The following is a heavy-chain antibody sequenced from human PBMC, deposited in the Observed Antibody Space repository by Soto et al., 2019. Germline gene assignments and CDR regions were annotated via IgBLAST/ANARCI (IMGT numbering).Heavy chain of an antibody. V-gene: IGHV1-18*01. CDR2: ISAYNGNT. CDR1: GYTFTSYG. CDR3: ARVLYCSSPSCYVSGVPWFDP. J-gene: IGHJ5*02. Sequence: GASVKVSCKASGYTFTSYGISWVRQAPGQGLEWMGWISAYNGNTNYAQKLQGRVTMTTDTSTSTAYMELRSLRSDDTAVYYCARVLYCSSPSCYVSGVPWFDPWGQGTLFTVSS. D-gene: IGHD2-2*01.